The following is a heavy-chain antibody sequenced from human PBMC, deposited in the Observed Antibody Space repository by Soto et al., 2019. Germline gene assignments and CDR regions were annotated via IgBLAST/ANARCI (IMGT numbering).Heavy chain of an antibody. J-gene: IGHJ5*02. D-gene: IGHD5-18*01. CDR1: GASVSTGAYY. CDR3: VRALRHTAMVCLWFGP. V-gene: IGHV4-31*03. CDR2: VYESGYT. Sequence: KPSETLSLTCTVSGASVSTGAYYWGWVRQRPGRGLEWIGYVYESGYTYYNMSLKSRLTISLDRPNNQFSLGLTSVTAADTAVYYCVRALRHTAMVCLWFGPWGQGTLVTVSS.